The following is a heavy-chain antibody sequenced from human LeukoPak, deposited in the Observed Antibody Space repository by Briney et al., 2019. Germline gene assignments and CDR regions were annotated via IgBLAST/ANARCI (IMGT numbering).Heavy chain of an antibody. D-gene: IGHD1-26*01. J-gene: IGHJ4*02. CDR1: GFTFSSYG. V-gene: IGHV3-23*01. Sequence: GGSLRLSCAASGFTFSSYGMSWVRQAPGKGLEWVSAISGSGGSTYYADSVKGRFTISRDNSKNTLYLQMNSLRAEDTAVYYCAMPTGGVGASDYWGQGTLVTVSS. CDR3: AMPTGGVGASDY. CDR2: ISGSGGST.